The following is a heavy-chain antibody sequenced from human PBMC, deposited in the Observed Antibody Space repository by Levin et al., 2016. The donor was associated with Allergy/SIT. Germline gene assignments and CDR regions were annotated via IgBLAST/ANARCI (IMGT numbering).Heavy chain of an antibody. Sequence: VRQAPGKGLEWMGIIYPGDSDTRYSPSFQGQVTISADKSISTAYLQWSSLKASDTAMYYCARGPARVSSWYYFDYWGQGTLVTVSS. CDR3: ARGPARVSSWYYFDY. J-gene: IGHJ4*02. D-gene: IGHD6-13*01. CDR2: IYPGDSDT. V-gene: IGHV5-51*01.